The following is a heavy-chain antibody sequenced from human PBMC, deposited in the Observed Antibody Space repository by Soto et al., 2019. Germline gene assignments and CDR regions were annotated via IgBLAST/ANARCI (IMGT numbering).Heavy chain of an antibody. CDR3: ARGPLSYYYYYGMDV. Sequence: ASVKVSCKASGYTFTSYYMHWVRPAPGQGLEWMGIINPSGGSTSYAQKFQGRVTMTRDTSTSTVYMELSSLRSEDTAVYYCARGPLSYYYYYGMDVWGQGTTVTVSS. CDR1: GYTFTSYY. J-gene: IGHJ6*02. CDR2: INPSGGST. V-gene: IGHV1-46*01.